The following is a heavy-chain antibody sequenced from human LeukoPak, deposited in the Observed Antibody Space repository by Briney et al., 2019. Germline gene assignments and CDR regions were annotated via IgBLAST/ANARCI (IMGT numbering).Heavy chain of an antibody. D-gene: IGHD4/OR15-4a*01. J-gene: IGHJ6*03. Sequence: PSETLSLTCAVYGVPLSGYYWTWIRQPPGKGLEWVGEVNHIGSANYSPSLKSRISISVDPSKNQFSLTLTSVTAADTAIYFCARGPNYQSLYNSYYFMNVWGTGTTVIVSS. CDR2: VNHIGSA. V-gene: IGHV4-34*01. CDR1: GVPLSGYY. CDR3: ARGPNYQSLYNSYYFMNV.